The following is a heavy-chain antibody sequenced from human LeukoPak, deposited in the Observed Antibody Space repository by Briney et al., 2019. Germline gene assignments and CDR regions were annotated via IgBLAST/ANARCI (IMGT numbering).Heavy chain of an antibody. CDR1: GFTFSSYA. J-gene: IGHJ4*02. D-gene: IGHD6-13*01. Sequence: GGSLRLSCAASGFTFSSYAMNWVRPAPGKGLEWLSYISSSSSVIYYADSVKGRFTISRDNAKNSLYLQMSSLRAEDTAVYYCARDSRQQLPHWGQGTLVTVSS. V-gene: IGHV3-48*01. CDR2: ISSSSSVI. CDR3: ARDSRQQLPH.